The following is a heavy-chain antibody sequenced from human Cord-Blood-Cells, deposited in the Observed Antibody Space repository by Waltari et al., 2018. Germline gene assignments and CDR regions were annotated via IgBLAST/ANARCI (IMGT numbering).Heavy chain of an antibody. Sequence: QLQLQESGPGLVKPSETLSLTCTVSGRSISRSSYYRGWIRQPPGKGLEWIGSIYYSGSTYYNPSLKRRVTISVDTSKNQFSLKLSSVTAADTAVYYCARQTTVTTYYFDYWGQGTLVTVSS. CDR2: IYYSGST. CDR1: GRSISRSSYY. J-gene: IGHJ4*02. CDR3: ARQTTVTTYYFDY. D-gene: IGHD4-17*01. V-gene: IGHV4-39*01.